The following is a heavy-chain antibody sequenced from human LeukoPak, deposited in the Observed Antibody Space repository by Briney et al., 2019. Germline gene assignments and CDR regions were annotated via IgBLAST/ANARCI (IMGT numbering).Heavy chain of an antibody. CDR3: AKVGYGSGSYYNLTPHFDY. D-gene: IGHD3-10*01. J-gene: IGHJ4*02. V-gene: IGHV3-23*01. CDR2: IGGSGGDT. Sequence: GGSLRLSCAASGFTFRSYAMSWVRQAPGKGLEWVSTIGGSGGDTYYADSVKGRFTISRDNFKNTLYLQMNSLRAEDTAVYYCAKVGYGSGSYYNLTPHFDYWGQGTLVTVSS. CDR1: GFTFRSYA.